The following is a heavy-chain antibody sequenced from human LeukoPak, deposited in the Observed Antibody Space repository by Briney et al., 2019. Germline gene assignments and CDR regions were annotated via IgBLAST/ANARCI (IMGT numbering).Heavy chain of an antibody. CDR1: GGSISSSNW. J-gene: IGHJ3*02. V-gene: IGHV4-4*02. CDR3: ARKVVVAAAYDAFDI. CDR2: IYHSGST. D-gene: IGHD2-15*01. Sequence: TSETLSLTCAVSGGSISSSNWWSWVRPPPGKGLEWTGEIYHSGSTNYNPSLKSRVTISVDKSKNQFSLKLSSVTAADTAVYYCARKVVVAAAYDAFDIWGQGTMVTVSS.